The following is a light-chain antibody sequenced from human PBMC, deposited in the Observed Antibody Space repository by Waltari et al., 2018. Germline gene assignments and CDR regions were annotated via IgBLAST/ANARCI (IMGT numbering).Light chain of an antibody. CDR1: QSVLYRSNNKNY. CDR3: QQYYTTPLT. CDR2: WAS. Sequence: DIVMTQSPDSLAVSLGERATINCKSSQSVLYRSNNKNYLAWYQQTPGQAPKLLIYWASTRESGVPDRFSGSGSGTDFTLTISSLQAEDVAVYYCQQYYTTPLTFGGGTKVEIK. J-gene: IGKJ4*01. V-gene: IGKV4-1*01.